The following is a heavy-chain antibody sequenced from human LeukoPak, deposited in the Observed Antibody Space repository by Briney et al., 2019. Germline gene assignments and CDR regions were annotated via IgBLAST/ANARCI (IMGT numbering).Heavy chain of an antibody. CDR2: IYPGNSDT. D-gene: IGHD1-7*01. V-gene: IGHV5-51*01. CDR3: VCDRGNFDSFDF. Sequence: GESLKISCKGSGYTFTTFWIGWVRQMPGKGLEWMGLIYPGNSDTRYSPSFHGQVTISADKSISTAYLLWSSLKASDTAVYYCVCDRGNFDSFDFWGQGTLVTVSS. J-gene: IGHJ4*02. CDR1: GYTFTTFW.